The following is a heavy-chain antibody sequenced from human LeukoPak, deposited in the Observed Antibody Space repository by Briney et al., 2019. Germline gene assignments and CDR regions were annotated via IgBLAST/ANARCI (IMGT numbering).Heavy chain of an antibody. J-gene: IGHJ4*02. Sequence: GGSLRLSCAASGFTFSSYSMNWVRQAPGKGLEWVSYISSSSSTIYYADSVKGRFTISRDNAKNSLYLQMNSLRAEGTAVYYCARLAVAGTGDYWGQGTLVTVSS. CDR3: ARLAVAGTGDY. CDR1: GFTFSSYS. CDR2: ISSSSSTI. D-gene: IGHD6-19*01. V-gene: IGHV3-48*01.